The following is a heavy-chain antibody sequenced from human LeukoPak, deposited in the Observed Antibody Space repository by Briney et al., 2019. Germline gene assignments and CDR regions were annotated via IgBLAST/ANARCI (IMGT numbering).Heavy chain of an antibody. CDR2: ISSSSSTI. CDR1: GFTFSSYS. CDR3: ARSGKSTVVRRLGFDY. V-gene: IGHV3-48*01. D-gene: IGHD4-23*01. Sequence: GGSLRLSCAVSGFTFSSYSMTWVRQAPGKGLEWVSYISSSSSTIYYADSVKGRFTISRDNAKNSLYLQMNSLRAEDTAVYYCARSGKSTVVRRLGFDYWGQGTLVTVSS. J-gene: IGHJ4*02.